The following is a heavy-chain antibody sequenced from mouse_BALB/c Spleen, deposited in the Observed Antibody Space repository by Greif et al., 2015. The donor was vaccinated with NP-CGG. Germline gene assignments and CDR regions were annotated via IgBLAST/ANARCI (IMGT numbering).Heavy chain of an antibody. CDR3: ARRGYGYGFAY. J-gene: IGHJ3*01. V-gene: IGHV5-2*01. Sequence: EVKLMESGGGLVQPGESLKLSCESNEYEFPSHDMSWVRKTPEKRLELVAAINSDGGSTYYPDTMERRFIISRDNTKKTLYLQMSSLRSEDTASYYCARRGYGYGFAYWGQGTLVTVSA. CDR2: INSDGGST. CDR1: EYEFPSHD. D-gene: IGHD2-2*01.